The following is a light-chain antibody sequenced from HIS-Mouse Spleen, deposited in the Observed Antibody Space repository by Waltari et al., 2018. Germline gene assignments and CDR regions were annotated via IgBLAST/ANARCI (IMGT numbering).Light chain of an antibody. CDR1: SSDVGGYNY. Sequence: QSALTQPPSASGSPGQSVTLSCTGTSSDVGGYNYVPWYQQHPGKAPKLMIYEVSKRPSGVPDRFSGSKSGNTASLTVSGLQAEDEADYYCSSYAGSNNLGVFGTGTKVTVL. CDR3: SSYAGSNNLGV. V-gene: IGLV2-8*01. CDR2: EVS. J-gene: IGLJ1*01.